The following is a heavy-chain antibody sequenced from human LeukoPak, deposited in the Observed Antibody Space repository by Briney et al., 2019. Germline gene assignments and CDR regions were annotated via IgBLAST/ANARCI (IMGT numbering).Heavy chain of an antibody. CDR1: GFTFSSYA. CDR2: ISGSGGST. Sequence: TGGSLRLSCAASGFTFSSYAMSWVRQAPGKGLEWVSAISGSGGSTYYADSVKGRFTISRDNSKNTLYLQMNSLRAEDTAVYYCAKDLGVVGATSGASDIWGQGTMVTVSS. V-gene: IGHV3-23*01. D-gene: IGHD1-26*01. J-gene: IGHJ3*02. CDR3: AKDLGVVGATSGASDI.